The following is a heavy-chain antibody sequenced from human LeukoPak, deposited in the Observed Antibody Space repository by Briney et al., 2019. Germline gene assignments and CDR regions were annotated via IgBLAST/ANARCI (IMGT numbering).Heavy chain of an antibody. Sequence: GGSLRLSCAASGFTFSTYSMNWVRQAPGKGLEWVSAISGSGGSTYYADSVKGRFTISRDNSKNTLYLQMNSLRAEDTAVYYYAKDLAYCGGDCGWGQGTLVTVSS. CDR2: ISGSGGST. J-gene: IGHJ4*02. D-gene: IGHD2-21*02. CDR3: AKDLAYCGGDCG. CDR1: GFTFSTYS. V-gene: IGHV3-23*01.